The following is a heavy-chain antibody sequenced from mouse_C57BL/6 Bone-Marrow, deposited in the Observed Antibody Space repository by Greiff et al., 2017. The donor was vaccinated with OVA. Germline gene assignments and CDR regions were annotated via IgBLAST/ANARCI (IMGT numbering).Heavy chain of an antibody. D-gene: IGHD1-1*01. CDR2: INYDGSST. CDR1: GFTFSDYY. Sequence: EVQVVESEGGLVQPGRSMKLSCTASGFTFSDYYMAWVRQVPEKGLEWVANINYDGSSTYYLDSLKSRFIISRDNAKNILYLQMSSLKSEDTATYYCARDRYYYGSSYPFDYWGQGTTLTVSS. J-gene: IGHJ2*01. V-gene: IGHV5-16*01. CDR3: ARDRYYYGSSYPFDY.